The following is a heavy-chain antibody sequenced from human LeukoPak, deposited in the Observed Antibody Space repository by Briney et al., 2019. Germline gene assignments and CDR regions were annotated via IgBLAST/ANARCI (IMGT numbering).Heavy chain of an antibody. D-gene: IGHD6-6*01. CDR3: AKQYSTSNSPPFDY. Sequence: GSLRLSCAASGFTFSNYAMSWVRQAPGKGPEWVAHISGSGGSTYYGDSVEGRLTISRDNSKNTLYLQMNSLRAEDTAVYYCAKQYSTSNSPPFDYWGQGTLVTVSS. J-gene: IGHJ4*02. CDR1: GFTFSNYA. V-gene: IGHV3-23*01. CDR2: ISGSGGST.